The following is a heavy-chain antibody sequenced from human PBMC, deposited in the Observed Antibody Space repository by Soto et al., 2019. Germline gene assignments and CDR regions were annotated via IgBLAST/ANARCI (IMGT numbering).Heavy chain of an antibody. CDR1: GYTLKNYG. J-gene: IGHJ4*02. CDR2: IKVDNGDT. CDR3: ARSRYYFDY. V-gene: IGHV1-18*01. Sequence: QVHLVQSGGEVKKPGASVKVSCTASGYTLKNYGIGWVRQAPGLGPEWVGWIKVDNGDTKYAEKLQGRVTLTTDTSTSTAYMELRNLRSDDTAFYYCARSRYYFDYWGQGTLVTVSS.